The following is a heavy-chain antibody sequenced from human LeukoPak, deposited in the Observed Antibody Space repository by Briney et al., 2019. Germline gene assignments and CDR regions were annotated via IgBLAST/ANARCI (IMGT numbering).Heavy chain of an antibody. Sequence: ASVKVSCKASGYTFTGYYMHWVRQAPGQGLERMGWINPNSGGTNYAQKFQGRVTMTRDTSISTAYMELSRLRSDDTAVYYCARDNPIITSAWFDPWGQGTLVTVSS. CDR3: ARDNPIITSAWFDP. CDR1: GYTFTGYY. CDR2: INPNSGGT. D-gene: IGHD3-22*01. V-gene: IGHV1-2*02. J-gene: IGHJ5*02.